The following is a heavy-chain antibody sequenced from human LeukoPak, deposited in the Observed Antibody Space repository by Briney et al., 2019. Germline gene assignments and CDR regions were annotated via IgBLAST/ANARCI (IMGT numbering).Heavy chain of an antibody. D-gene: IGHD6-13*01. CDR1: GASISSYF. V-gene: IGHV4-59*08. Sequence: SETLSLTCTVSGASISSYFWSWVRQPPGKGLEWLGYIYHNGGPYYNPSLKSRVSISLDTSKNGFSLNLTSVTAGDTAIYYCARQMGGSWTIDYWGQGTLVTVSS. J-gene: IGHJ4*02. CDR3: ARQMGGSWTIDY. CDR2: IYHNGGP.